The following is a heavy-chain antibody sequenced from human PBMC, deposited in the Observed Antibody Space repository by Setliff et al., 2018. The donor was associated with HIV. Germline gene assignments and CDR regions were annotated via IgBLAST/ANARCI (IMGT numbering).Heavy chain of an antibody. V-gene: IGHV1-8*02. Sequence: SVKVSCKASGYTFTSYDINWVRQATGQGLEWMGWMNPNSGNTGYAQKFQGRVTMTRNTSIGTAYMELSSLRSEDTAVYYCARGAWYTSGWYSSRYMDVWGKGTTVTVSS. J-gene: IGHJ6*03. CDR3: ARGAWYTSGWYSSRYMDV. D-gene: IGHD6-19*01. CDR2: MNPNSGNT. CDR1: GYTFTSYD.